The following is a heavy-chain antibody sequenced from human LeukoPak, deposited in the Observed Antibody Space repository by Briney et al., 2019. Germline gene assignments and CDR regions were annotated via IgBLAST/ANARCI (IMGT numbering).Heavy chain of an antibody. CDR2: INPSGGST. V-gene: IGHV1-46*01. CDR3: ARVSTKNTSYYDFWSGYYEPPGY. J-gene: IGHJ4*02. D-gene: IGHD3-3*01. CDR1: GGTFSSYA. Sequence: ASVKVSCKASGGTFSSYAISWVRQAPGQGLEWMGIINPSGGSTSYAQKSQGRVTMTRDTSTSTVYMELSSLRSEDTAVYYCARVSTKNTSYYDFWSGYYEPPGYWGQGTLVTVSS.